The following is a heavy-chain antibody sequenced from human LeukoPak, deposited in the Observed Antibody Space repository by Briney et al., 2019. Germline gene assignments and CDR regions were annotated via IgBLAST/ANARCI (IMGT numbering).Heavy chain of an antibody. CDR1: GFTFSHYW. Sequence: GGSLRLSCAASGFTFSHYWMSWVRQTPGKGLEWVANINQDGSEKYYVDSVKGRFTISRDNARDSLYLQVNSLRAEDTAVYYCARGDYYDRNWFDPWGQGTLVTVSS. J-gene: IGHJ5*02. V-gene: IGHV3-7*03. CDR2: INQDGSEK. D-gene: IGHD3-22*01. CDR3: ARGDYYDRNWFDP.